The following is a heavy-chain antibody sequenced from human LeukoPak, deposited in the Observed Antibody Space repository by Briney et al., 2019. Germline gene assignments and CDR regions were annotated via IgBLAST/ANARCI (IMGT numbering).Heavy chain of an antibody. CDR1: GFTFSNAW. V-gene: IGHV3-15*01. CDR3: ASDYVWGSYRLN. CDR2: IKSKADGGTT. D-gene: IGHD3-16*02. J-gene: IGHJ4*02. Sequence: GGSLRLSCVASGFTFSNAWMSWVRQSPGKGREWVGRIKSKADGGTTDYAAPVNGRFTISRDDSKNTLYLQMNSLKTEDTAVYYCASDYVWGSYRLNWGQGTLVTVSS.